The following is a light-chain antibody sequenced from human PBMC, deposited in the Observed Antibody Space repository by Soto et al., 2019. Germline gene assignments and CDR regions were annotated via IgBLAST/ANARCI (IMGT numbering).Light chain of an antibody. CDR2: EVT. CDR1: SNDVGIYNY. J-gene: IGLJ3*02. V-gene: IGLV2-14*01. CDR3: SSYTITSPWV. Sequence: QSALTQPASVSGSPGQSITISCTGTSNDVGIYNYVSWYQQHPGKAPILIIYEVTNRPSGVSDRFSGSKSDNTASLTISGLQAEDEADYYCSSYTITSPWVFGGGTKLTVL.